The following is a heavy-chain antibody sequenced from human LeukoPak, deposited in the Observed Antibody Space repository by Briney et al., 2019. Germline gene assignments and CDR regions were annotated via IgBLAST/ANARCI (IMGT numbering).Heavy chain of an antibody. Sequence: GGSLRLSCTASGFTFSNAWMNWVRQAPGKGLEWVGRIVSKTDGGRTDYAAPVKGRFTISRDDTKNTVYLQMNSLKTEDTAVYYCTRDTDYWGQGTLVTVSS. CDR1: GFTFSNAW. V-gene: IGHV3-15*07. CDR3: TRDTDY. CDR2: IVSKTDGGRT. D-gene: IGHD5-18*01. J-gene: IGHJ4*02.